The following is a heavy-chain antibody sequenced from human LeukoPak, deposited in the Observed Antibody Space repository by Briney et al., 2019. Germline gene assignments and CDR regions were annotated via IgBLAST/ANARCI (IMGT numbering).Heavy chain of an antibody. CDR1: GGTFSSYA. CDR2: IIPILGIA. J-gene: IGHJ4*02. CDR3: ARETIAVAGVFDY. V-gene: IGHV1-69*04. Sequence: SVKVSCKASGGTFSSYAISWVRQAPGQGLEWMGRIIPILGIANYAQKFQGRVTITADKSTSTAYMELSSLRSEDTAVYYCARETIAVAGVFDYWGRGTLVTVSS. D-gene: IGHD6-19*01.